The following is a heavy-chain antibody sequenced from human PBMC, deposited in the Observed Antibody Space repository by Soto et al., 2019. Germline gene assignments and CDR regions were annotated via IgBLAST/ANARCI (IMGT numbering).Heavy chain of an antibody. CDR2: IYSGGST. CDR1: GFTVSSNY. D-gene: IGHD1-26*01. CDR3: ARARSGNYFYYGLDV. J-gene: IGHJ6*02. V-gene: IGHV3-53*01. Sequence: EVQLVESGGGLIQPGGSLRLSCAASGFTVSSNYMSWVRQAPGKGLEWVSVIYSGGSTNYADSVKGRFTFSRAITKNTVYLQMNNLRAEDTAVYYCARARSGNYFYYGLDVWGQGTRVTVSS.